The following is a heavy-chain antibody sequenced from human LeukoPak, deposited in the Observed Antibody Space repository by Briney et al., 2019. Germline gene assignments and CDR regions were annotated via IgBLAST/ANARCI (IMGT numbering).Heavy chain of an antibody. CDR3: VYGPNHYYFDH. CDR1: GGSISGYY. J-gene: IGHJ4*02. Sequence: SETLSLTYTVSGGSISGYYYTWIRQPSGKDLEWIGYLYYSGSTNYNPSLKSRVTISLDTSMKQFSLNLRSVTAADAAVYFCVYGPNHYYFDHWGQGTLVTVSS. V-gene: IGHV4-59*01. CDR2: LYYSGST. D-gene: IGHD3-16*01.